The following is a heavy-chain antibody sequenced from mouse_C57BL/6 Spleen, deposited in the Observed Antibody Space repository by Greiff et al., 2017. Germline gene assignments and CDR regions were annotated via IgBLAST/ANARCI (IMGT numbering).Heavy chain of an antibody. J-gene: IGHJ2*01. CDR3: ARRDDGYYYFDY. CDR1: GFTFSSYG. Sequence: EVMLVESGGDLVKPGGSLKLSCAASGFTFSSYGMSWVRQTPDKRLEWVATISSGGSYTYYPDSVKGRFTLSRDNAKNTLYLQMSSLKSEDTAMYDCARRDDGYYYFDYWGQGTTLTVSS. D-gene: IGHD2-3*01. CDR2: ISSGGSYT. V-gene: IGHV5-6*02.